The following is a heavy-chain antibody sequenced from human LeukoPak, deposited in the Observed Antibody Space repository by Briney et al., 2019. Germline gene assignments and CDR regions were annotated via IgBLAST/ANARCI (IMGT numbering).Heavy chain of an antibody. CDR3: ARGGYDILTGYFNNDPVDY. Sequence: ASVKVSCKASGYTFTSYDINWVRQATGQGLEWMGWMNPNSGNTGYAQKFQGRVTMTRNTSISTAYMELSSLRSEGTAVYYCARGGYDILTGYFNNDPVDYWGQGTLVTVSS. J-gene: IGHJ4*02. V-gene: IGHV1-8*01. CDR1: GYTFTSYD. CDR2: MNPNSGNT. D-gene: IGHD3-9*01.